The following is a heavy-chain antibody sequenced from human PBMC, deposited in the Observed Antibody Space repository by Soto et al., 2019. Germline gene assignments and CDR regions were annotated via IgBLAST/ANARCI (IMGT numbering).Heavy chain of an antibody. Sequence: QVQLVQSGAEVKKPGSSVKVSCKASGGTFSSYTISWVRQAPGQGLEWMGRIIPILGIANYAQKFQGRVTITADKSTSTAYMELSSLRSEDTAVYYCARGVVVVAATRDGYFDLWGRGTLVTVSS. D-gene: IGHD2-15*01. V-gene: IGHV1-69*02. CDR2: IIPILGIA. CDR3: ARGVVVVAATRDGYFDL. CDR1: GGTFSSYT. J-gene: IGHJ2*01.